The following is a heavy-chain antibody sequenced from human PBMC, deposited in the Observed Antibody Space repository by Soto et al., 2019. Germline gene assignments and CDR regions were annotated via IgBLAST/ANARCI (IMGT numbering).Heavy chain of an antibody. CDR3: ARGGDCSSTSCRRRGYYYYYYGMDV. D-gene: IGHD2-2*01. CDR1: GFTFSSYA. V-gene: IGHV3-30-3*01. CDR2: ISYDGSNK. J-gene: IGHJ6*02. Sequence: GGSLRLSCAASGFTFSSYAMHWVRQAPGKGLEWVAVISYDGSNKYYADSVKGRFTISRDNSKNTLYLQMNSLRAEDTAVYYCARGGDCSSTSCRRRGYYYYYYGMDVWGQGTTVTVSS.